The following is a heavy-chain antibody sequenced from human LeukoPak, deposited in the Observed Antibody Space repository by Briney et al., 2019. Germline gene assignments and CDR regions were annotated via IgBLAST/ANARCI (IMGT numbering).Heavy chain of an antibody. D-gene: IGHD6-19*01. V-gene: IGHV1-2*02. CDR1: GYTFTGYY. CDR2: INPNSGGT. J-gene: IGHJ4*02. CDR3: ARGIDSGWSLFDY. Sequence: VASVKVSCKASGYTFTGYYMHWVRQAPGQGLEWMGWINPNSGGTNYAQKFRGRVTMTRDTSISTAYMELSRLRSDDTAVYYCARGIDSGWSLFDYWGQGTLVTVSS.